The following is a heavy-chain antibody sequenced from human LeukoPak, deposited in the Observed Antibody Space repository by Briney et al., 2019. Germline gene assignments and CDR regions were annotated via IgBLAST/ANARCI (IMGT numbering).Heavy chain of an antibody. V-gene: IGHV4-59*01. Sequence: SETLSLTCTVSGGSISSYYWSWIRQPPGKGLEWIGHVHYTWNTKYNPSLTGRVSISLDRSKNQFSLSLSSLTAADTAVYYCARVASKGGMDVWGQGTTVIVSS. CDR1: GGSISSYY. CDR3: ARVASKGGMDV. CDR2: VHYTWNT. J-gene: IGHJ6*02.